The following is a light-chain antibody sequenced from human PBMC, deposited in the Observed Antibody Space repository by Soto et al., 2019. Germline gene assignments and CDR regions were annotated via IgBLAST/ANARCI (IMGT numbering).Light chain of an antibody. CDR2: EVS. V-gene: IGLV2-23*02. J-gene: IGLJ3*02. Sequence: QSALTQPASVSGSPGQSITFSCTGTSSDVGSYNLVSWYQQHPGKAPKLMIYEVSKRPSGVADRFSGSKSANTASLTISGLQAEDEADYYCYSYAGSSSGWVFGGGTQLTVL. CDR3: YSYAGSSSGWV. CDR1: SSDVGSYNL.